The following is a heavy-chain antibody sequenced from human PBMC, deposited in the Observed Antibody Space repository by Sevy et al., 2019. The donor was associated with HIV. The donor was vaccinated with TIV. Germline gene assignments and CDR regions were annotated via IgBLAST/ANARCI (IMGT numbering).Heavy chain of an antibody. CDR2: ISYDGSNK. CDR3: ARDRRGRGSGYDVDWFDP. CDR1: GFTFSSYA. V-gene: IGHV3-30-3*01. Sequence: GGSLRLSCAASGFTFSSYAMHWVRQAPGKGLEWVAVISYDGSNKYHADSVKGRFTISRDNSKNTLYLQMNSLRAEDTAVHYWARDRRGRGSGYDVDWFDPWGQGTLVTVSS. J-gene: IGHJ5*02. D-gene: IGHD3-3*01.